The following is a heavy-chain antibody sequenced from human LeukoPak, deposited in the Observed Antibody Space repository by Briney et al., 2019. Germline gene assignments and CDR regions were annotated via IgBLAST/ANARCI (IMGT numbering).Heavy chain of an antibody. CDR3: AKYGTVAVTPGNWIEP. V-gene: IGHV3-23*01. Sequence: PGGSLRLSCAASVFTFSSYAMSGVRQAPGKGLEWVSDISGSGGSTYYADSVKGRFTISRDNSKNTLYLQMNSLRAEDTAVYYCAKYGTVAVTPGNWIEPWGQGTLVTVSS. CDR2: ISGSGGST. D-gene: IGHD6-19*01. J-gene: IGHJ5*02. CDR1: VFTFSSYA.